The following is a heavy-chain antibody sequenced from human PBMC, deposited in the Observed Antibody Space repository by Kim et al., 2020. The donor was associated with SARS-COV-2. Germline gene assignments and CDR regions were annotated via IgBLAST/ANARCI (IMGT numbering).Heavy chain of an antibody. Sequence: SETLSLTCTVSGASVSSVGHYWSWIRLPPGKGLEWIGYISYSGSTNYNPSLKSRVTISLDTSNNQFSLKLSSVTAADTAVYFCARDSTVWYRFDYWGQGTLVAVSS. V-gene: IGHV4-61*08. D-gene: IGHD6-13*01. CDR1: GASVSSVGHY. CDR2: ISYSGST. CDR3: ARDSTVWYRFDY. J-gene: IGHJ4*02.